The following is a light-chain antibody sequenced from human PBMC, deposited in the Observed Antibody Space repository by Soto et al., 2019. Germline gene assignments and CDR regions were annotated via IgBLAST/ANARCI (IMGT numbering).Light chain of an antibody. CDR3: QQYSSNLYT. V-gene: IGKV1-5*01. J-gene: IGKJ2*01. Sequence: IQMTQSHSTLSASVGDRVTITCRASQGISTHLAWYQQKPGKAPEDLIYDASTLESGVPSRFSGSGSGTKVTLTISSLQPDDFAPYYCQQYSSNLYTFGQGTKLEIK. CDR1: QGISTH. CDR2: DAS.